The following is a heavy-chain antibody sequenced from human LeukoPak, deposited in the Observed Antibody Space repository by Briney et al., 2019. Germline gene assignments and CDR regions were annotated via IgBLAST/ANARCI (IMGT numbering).Heavy chain of an antibody. D-gene: IGHD6-6*01. Sequence: GESLKISRKGSGYSYTNKWIGWVREMPGKGLEGVGIIYPGDSDTRYRPSLQGQVTISADKSINTAYLQWSSLKASDTAMYYCARHVGEYSRSPFDCWGQGTLVTVSS. J-gene: IGHJ4*02. CDR3: ARHVGEYSRSPFDC. V-gene: IGHV5-51*01. CDR1: GYSYTNKW. CDR2: IYPGDSDT.